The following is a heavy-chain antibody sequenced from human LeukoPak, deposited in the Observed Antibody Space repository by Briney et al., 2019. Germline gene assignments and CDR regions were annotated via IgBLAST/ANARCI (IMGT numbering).Heavy chain of an antibody. CDR1: GGSFSGYY. D-gene: IGHD3-22*01. Sequence: PSETLSLTCAVYGGSFSGYYWSWIRQPPGKGLEWIGYIYYTGSTNYNPSLKSRVTISVDTSKNQFSLKLSSVTAADTAVYYCARGGYYNSSGSFDYWGQGTLVTVSS. V-gene: IGHV4-34*11. CDR2: IYYTGST. CDR3: ARGGYYNSSGSFDY. J-gene: IGHJ4*02.